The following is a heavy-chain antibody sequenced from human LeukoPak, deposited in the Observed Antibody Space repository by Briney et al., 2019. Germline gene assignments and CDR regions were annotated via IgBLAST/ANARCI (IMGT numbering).Heavy chain of an antibody. Sequence: GGSLRLSCAASGFTFRSYAMTWVRQSPGKGLEWVSVMSRSGTSTYYADSVKGRFTISRDNSKNTLYLQMNSLRAEDTAVYYCARDEVAAVAGILDYWGQGTLVTVSS. V-gene: IGHV3-23*01. CDR1: GFTFRSYA. D-gene: IGHD6-19*01. J-gene: IGHJ4*02. CDR3: ARDEVAAVAGILDY. CDR2: MSRSGTST.